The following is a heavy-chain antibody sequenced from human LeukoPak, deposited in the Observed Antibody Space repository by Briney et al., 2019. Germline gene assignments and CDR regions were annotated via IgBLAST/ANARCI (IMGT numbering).Heavy chain of an antibody. V-gene: IGHV4-30-2*01. D-gene: IGHD6-6*01. CDR3: ARDPRYSSSAHVFDI. Sequence: SQTLSLTCTVSGGSISSGGYYWSWIRQPPGKGLEWIGEINHSGSTNYNPSLKSRVTISVDTSKNQFSLKLSSVTAADTAVYYCARDPRYSSSAHVFDIWGQGTMVTVSS. CDR2: INHSGST. J-gene: IGHJ3*02. CDR1: GGSISSGGYY.